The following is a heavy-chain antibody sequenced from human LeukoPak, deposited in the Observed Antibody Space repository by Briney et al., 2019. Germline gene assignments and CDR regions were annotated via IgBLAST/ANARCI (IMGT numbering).Heavy chain of an antibody. CDR1: GFTFSSYS. V-gene: IGHV3-48*01. CDR2: ISSSSSTI. J-gene: IGHJ3*02. Sequence: GGSLRLSCAASGFTFSSYSMNWVRQAPGKGLEWVSYISSSSSTIYYADSVKGRFTISRDNAKNSLYPQMNSLRAEDTAVYYCARLSEDAFDIWGQGTMVTVSS. CDR3: ARLSEDAFDI.